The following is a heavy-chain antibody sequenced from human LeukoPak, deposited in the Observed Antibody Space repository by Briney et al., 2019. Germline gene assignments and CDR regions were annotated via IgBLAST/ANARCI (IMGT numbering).Heavy chain of an antibody. CDR3: ARDEGNYYGMAFDF. D-gene: IGHD3-10*01. CDR2: VSSRGAT. V-gene: IGHV4-59*01. CDR1: GASIGNDY. J-gene: IGHJ4*02. Sequence: PSETLSLTCTVSGASIGNDYWNWIRQSPEKGLEWIGYVSSRGATNYNPSLRSRVTISGDTSKNQFSLRLTSVSAADTAMYFCARDEGNYYGMAFDFWGQGILVTVSS.